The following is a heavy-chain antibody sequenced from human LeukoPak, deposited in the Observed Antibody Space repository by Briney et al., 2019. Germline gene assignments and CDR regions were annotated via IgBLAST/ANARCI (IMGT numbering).Heavy chain of an antibody. J-gene: IGHJ4*02. CDR1: GYTFTSYG. Sequence: SVKVSCKASGYTFTSYGISWVRQAPGQGLEWMGRIIPILGIANYAQKFQGRVTITADKSTSTAYMELSSLRSEDTAVYYCARGGRGETGLDYWGQGTLVTVSS. CDR2: IIPILGIA. CDR3: ARGGRGETGLDY. V-gene: IGHV1-69*04. D-gene: IGHD3-16*01.